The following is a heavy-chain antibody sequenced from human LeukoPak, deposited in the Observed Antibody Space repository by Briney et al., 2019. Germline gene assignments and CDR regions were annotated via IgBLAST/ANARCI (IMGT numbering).Heavy chain of an antibody. CDR2: IYYSGST. D-gene: IGHD3-3*01. CDR1: GGSISSSSYY. CDR3: ARGLPDFWSGYSQYYFDY. V-gene: IGHV4-39*06. Sequence: PSETLSLTCTVSGGSISSSSYYWGWIRQPPGKGLEWIGSIYYSGSTYYNSSLKSRVTISVDTSKNQFTLKLSSVTAADTAVYYCARGLPDFWSGYSQYYFDYWGQGTLVTVSS. J-gene: IGHJ4*02.